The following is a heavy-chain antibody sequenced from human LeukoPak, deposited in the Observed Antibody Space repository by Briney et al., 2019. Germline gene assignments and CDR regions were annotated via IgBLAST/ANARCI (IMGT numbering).Heavy chain of an antibody. J-gene: IGHJ6*03. Sequence: SETLSLTCAVSGYSISSCYYWGWIRQPPGKGLEGIGIIYHSGSTYYNPSLKSRVTISVDTSKNQFSLKLSSVTAADTAVYYCARVLRYFDWSPGYMDVWGKGTTVTVSS. CDR2: IYHSGST. CDR1: GYSISSCYY. CDR3: ARVLRYFDWSPGYMDV. D-gene: IGHD3-9*01. V-gene: IGHV4-38-2*01.